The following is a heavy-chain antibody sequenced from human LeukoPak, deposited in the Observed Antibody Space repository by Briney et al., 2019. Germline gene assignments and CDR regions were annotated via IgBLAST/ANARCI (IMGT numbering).Heavy chain of an antibody. CDR3: ARHIAAAGTIQH. CDR1: GGSISTSSYY. Sequence: SETLSLTCTVSGGSISTSSYYWGWIRQPPGKGLEWIATIYYSGTTYYNPSLKSRVTISVDTSKNQFSLRLSSVTAADTAVYYCARHIAAAGTIQHWGQGTLVTVSS. J-gene: IGHJ1*01. CDR2: IYYSGTT. V-gene: IGHV4-39*01. D-gene: IGHD6-13*01.